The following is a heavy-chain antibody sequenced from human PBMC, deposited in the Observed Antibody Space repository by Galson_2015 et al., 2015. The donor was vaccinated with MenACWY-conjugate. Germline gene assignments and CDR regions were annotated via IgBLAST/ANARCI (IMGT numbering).Heavy chain of an antibody. CDR1: GGSISSTSHY. V-gene: IGHV4-39*07. Sequence: SETLSLTCTVSGGSISSTSHYWGWIRQPPGKGLEWIGSIYFTENTYYNPSLMSRVTLSLDTSKSQVSLRLRSVTAGDTAVYYCARRSLGDAFDVWGQGTLVTVSS. CDR3: ARRSLGDAFDV. CDR2: IYFTENT. J-gene: IGHJ3*01.